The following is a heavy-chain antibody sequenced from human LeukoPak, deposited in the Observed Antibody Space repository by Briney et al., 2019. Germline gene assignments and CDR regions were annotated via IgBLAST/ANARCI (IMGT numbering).Heavy chain of an antibody. CDR3: AKDVRQWLIPGGYFDY. J-gene: IGHJ4*02. CDR2: ISYDGSNK. Sequence: GRSLRLSCAASGFTFSSYGMHWVRQAPGKGLEWVAVISYDGSNKYYADSVKGRLTISRDNSKNTLYLQMNSLRAEDTAVYYCAKDVRQWLIPGGYFDYWGQGTLVTVSS. V-gene: IGHV3-30*18. CDR1: GFTFSSYG. D-gene: IGHD6-19*01.